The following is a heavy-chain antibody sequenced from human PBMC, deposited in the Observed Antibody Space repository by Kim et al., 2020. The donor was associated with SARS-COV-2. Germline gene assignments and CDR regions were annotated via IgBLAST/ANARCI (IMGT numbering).Heavy chain of an antibody. CDR3: ARAVRGLGFGVVIIRAYYMDV. D-gene: IGHD3-3*01. V-gene: IGHV1-8*01. CDR2: MNPNSGNT. J-gene: IGHJ6*03. CDR1: GYTFTSYD. Sequence: ASVKVSCKASGYTFTSYDINWVRQATGQGLEWMGWMNPNSGNTGYAQKFQGRVTMTRNTSISTAYMELSSLRSEDTAVYYCARAVRGLGFGVVIIRAYYMDVWGKGTTVTVSS.